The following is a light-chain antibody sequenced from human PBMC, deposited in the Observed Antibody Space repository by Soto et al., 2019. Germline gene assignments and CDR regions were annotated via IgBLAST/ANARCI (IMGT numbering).Light chain of an antibody. V-gene: IGKV3-20*01. J-gene: IGKJ2*01. CDR2: CAS. CDR1: QSVSSSY. Sequence: EIVLTQSPGTLSLSPGERATLSCRASQSVSSSYLAWYQQKPGQAPRLLIYCASSRSTGIPDTFSGSGSGTDFTLTISRLEPEDVAVYYCQQYGTSPPYTFGQGTKLEIK. CDR3: QQYGTSPPYT.